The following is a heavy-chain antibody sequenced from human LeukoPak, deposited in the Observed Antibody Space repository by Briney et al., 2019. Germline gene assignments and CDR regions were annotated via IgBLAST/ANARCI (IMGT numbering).Heavy chain of an antibody. CDR2: ISSSSYI. J-gene: IGHJ6*03. CDR3: ARGLGRYCSSTSCYGDDYYYMDV. CDR1: GFTFSSYS. V-gene: IGHV3-21*01. D-gene: IGHD2-2*01. Sequence: GGSLRLSCAASGFTFSSYSMNWVRQAPGKGLEWVSSISSSSYIYYADSVKGRFTISRDNAKNSLYLQMNSLRAEDTAVYYCARGLGRYCSSTSCYGDDYYYMDVWGKGTTVTVSS.